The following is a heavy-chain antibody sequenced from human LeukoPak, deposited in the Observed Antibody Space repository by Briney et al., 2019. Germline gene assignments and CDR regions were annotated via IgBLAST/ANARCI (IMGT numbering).Heavy chain of an antibody. CDR1: GFTFSDYY. D-gene: IGHD3-22*01. CDR2: ISSSGSTI. J-gene: IGHJ4*02. Sequence: GGSLRLSCAASGFTFSDYYMSWIRQAPGKGLEWVSYISSSGSTIYYADSVKGRFTISRDNAKNSLYLQMNSLRAEDTAVYYCARGGFEYYYDSSGYYSSFDYWGQGTLVTVSS. CDR3: ARGGFEYYYDSSGYYSSFDY. V-gene: IGHV3-11*04.